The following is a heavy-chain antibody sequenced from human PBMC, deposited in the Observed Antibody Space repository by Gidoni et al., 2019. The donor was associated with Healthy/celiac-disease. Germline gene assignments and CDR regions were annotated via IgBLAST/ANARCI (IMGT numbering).Heavy chain of an antibody. J-gene: IGHJ6*03. CDR2: MNPNSGNT. D-gene: IGHD2-2*01. V-gene: IGHV1-8*01. CDR3: ARAAGGQLLLDYYYMDV. CDR1: GYNFTSYD. Sequence: QVQLAQAGAEVKKPGASVKVPCKASGYNFTSYDINWVRQATGQGLERMGWMNPNSGNTGYAQKFQGRVTMTRNTSRSTAYMELSSLRSEDTAVYYCARAAGGQLLLDYYYMDVWGKVTTVTVSS.